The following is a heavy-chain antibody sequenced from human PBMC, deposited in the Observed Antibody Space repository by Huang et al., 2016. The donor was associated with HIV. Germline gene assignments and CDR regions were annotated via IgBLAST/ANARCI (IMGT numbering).Heavy chain of an antibody. V-gene: IGHV3-30*02. CDR1: GFTFSSCG. D-gene: IGHD3-10*01. CDR2: IRYDGSNK. CDR3: AKGSGSGILWY. J-gene: IGHJ4*02. Sequence: QVQLVESGGGVVQPGGSLRLSCAASGFTFSSCGMHWVRQAPGKGLEWVAFIRYDGSNKYYADSVKGRFTISRDNSKNTLYLQMNSLRAEDTAVYYCAKGSGSGILWYWGQGTLVTVSS.